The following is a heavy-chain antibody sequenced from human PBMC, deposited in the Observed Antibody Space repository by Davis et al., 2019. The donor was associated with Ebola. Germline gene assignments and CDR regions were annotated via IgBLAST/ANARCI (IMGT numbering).Heavy chain of an antibody. J-gene: IGHJ4*02. V-gene: IGHV3-23*01. CDR2: ISGSGGST. CDR1: GFTFSSYA. Sequence: GESLKISCAASGFTFSSYAMSWVRQAPGKGLEWVSAISGSGGSTYYADSVKGRFTISRDNSKNTLYLQMNSLRAEDTAVYYCAKGRGRYYYDSSGSLDYWGQGTLVTVSS. CDR3: AKGRGRYYYDSSGSLDY. D-gene: IGHD3-22*01.